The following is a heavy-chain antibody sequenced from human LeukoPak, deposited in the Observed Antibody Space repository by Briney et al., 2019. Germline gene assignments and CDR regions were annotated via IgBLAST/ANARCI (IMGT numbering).Heavy chain of an antibody. CDR1: VYTFTGYY. J-gene: IGHJ5*02. V-gene: IGHV1-2*02. CDR3: ARDGGKDIVVVPAANNWFDP. Sequence: ASVKVSCKASVYTFTGYYMHWVRQAPGQGLEWMGWINPNSGGTNYAQKFQGRVTMTRDTSISTAYMELSRLRSDDTAVYYCARDGGKDIVVVPAANNWFDPWGQGTLVTVSS. D-gene: IGHD2-2*01. CDR2: INPNSGGT.